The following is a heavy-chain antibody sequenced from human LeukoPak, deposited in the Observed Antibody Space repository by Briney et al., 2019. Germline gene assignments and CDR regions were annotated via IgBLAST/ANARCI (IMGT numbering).Heavy chain of an antibody. J-gene: IGHJ4*02. CDR1: GFTFSSHL. V-gene: IGHV3-74*01. CDR3: VRKFATGD. Sequence: SGGSLRLSCAASGFTFSSHLMHWVRQAQGTGLVWVSSVKGDGTATNYADSVKGRFTISRDNAKNTLYLQMNSLRVEDTAVYYCVRKFATGDWGQGTLVTVSS. CDR2: VKGDGTAT. D-gene: IGHD1-14*01.